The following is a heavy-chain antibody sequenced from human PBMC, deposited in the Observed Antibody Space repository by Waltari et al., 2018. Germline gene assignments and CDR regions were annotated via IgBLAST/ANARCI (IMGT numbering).Heavy chain of an antibody. CDR2: IDQDGSEK. J-gene: IGHJ4*02. V-gene: IGHV3-7*01. CDR3: ARYYDGSGNDDHFDY. CDR1: GFTFSNFW. D-gene: IGHD3-22*01. Sequence: EVPLVESGGGLVQPGGSLRLSCAASGFTFSNFWMSWVRQAQGRGLGWGANIDQDGSEKSNVDFLKGRFTISRANARNSLYLHMNSLRADDTAVYYCARYYDGSGNDDHFDYWGQGTLVTVSS.